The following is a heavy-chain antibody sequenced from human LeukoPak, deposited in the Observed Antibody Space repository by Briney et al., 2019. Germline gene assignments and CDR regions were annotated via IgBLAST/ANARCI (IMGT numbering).Heavy chain of an antibody. D-gene: IGHD2-21*01. CDR3: TRDESYSPRI. Sequence: GGSLRLSCAASGFTFSSYSMNWVRQAPGKGLEWVSYISSSSSTIYYADSVKGRFTISRDNAKNSLYLQMNSLRAEDTAVYLCTRDESYSPRIWGQGTLVTVSS. CDR1: GFTFSSYS. CDR2: ISSSSSTI. V-gene: IGHV3-48*01. J-gene: IGHJ4*02.